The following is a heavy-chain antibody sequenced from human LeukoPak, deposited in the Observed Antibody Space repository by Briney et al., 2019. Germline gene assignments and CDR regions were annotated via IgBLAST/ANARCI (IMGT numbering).Heavy chain of an antibody. J-gene: IGHJ5*02. V-gene: IGHV1-2*02. D-gene: IGHD6-13*01. CDR3: ARDLSSSRSEYWFDP. CDR2: INPNSGGT. CDR1: GYTFTGYY. Sequence: ASVKVSCKASGYTFTGYYMHWVRQAPGQGLEWVGWINPNSGGTNYAQKFQGRVTMTRDTSISTAYMELSRLRSDDTAVYYCARDLSSSRSEYWFDPWGQGTLVTVSS.